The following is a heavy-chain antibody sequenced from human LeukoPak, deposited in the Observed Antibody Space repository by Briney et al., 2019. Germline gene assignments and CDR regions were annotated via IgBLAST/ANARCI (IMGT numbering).Heavy chain of an antibody. D-gene: IGHD5-24*01. CDR1: GGSISSYY. V-gene: IGHV4-59*01. CDR3: ASSVEMATIDAFDI. J-gene: IGHJ3*02. CDR2: IYYSGST. Sequence: TSETLSLTCTVSGGSISSYYWSWIRQRPGKGLEWIGYIYYSGSTNYNPSLKSRVTISVDTSKNQFSLKLSSVTVADTAVYYCASSVEMATIDAFDIWGRGTMVTVSS.